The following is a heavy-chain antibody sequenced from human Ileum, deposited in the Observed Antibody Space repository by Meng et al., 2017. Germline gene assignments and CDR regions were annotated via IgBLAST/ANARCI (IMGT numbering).Heavy chain of an antibody. D-gene: IGHD3-16*02. Sequence: ASVKVSCKASGYSFTNYGISWVRQAPGQGLEWMGWISPYNGNTNYAQKFQGRVTLTTDTSTNTAYMELRSLTSDDTAVFYCARFYAWGSYHYQSLFDMWGQGTLVTVSS. J-gene: IGHJ4*02. CDR3: ARFYAWGSYHYQSLFDM. CDR2: ISPYNGNT. CDR1: GYSFTNYG. V-gene: IGHV1-18*01.